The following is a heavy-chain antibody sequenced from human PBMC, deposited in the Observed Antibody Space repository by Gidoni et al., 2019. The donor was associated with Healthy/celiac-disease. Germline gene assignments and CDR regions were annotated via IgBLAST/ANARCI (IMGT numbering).Heavy chain of an antibody. D-gene: IGHD3-22*01. CDR1: GFTFRSYA. CDR2: ISGSGGST. J-gene: IGHJ4*02. CDR3: AKDGTMIVVVMDY. Sequence: EVQLLESGGGLVQPGGSLRLSCAASGFTFRSYAMSWVRQAPGKGLEWVSAISGSGGSTYYADSVKGRFTISRDNSKNTLYLQMNSLRAEDTAVYYCAKDGTMIVVVMDYWGQGTLVTVSS. V-gene: IGHV3-23*01.